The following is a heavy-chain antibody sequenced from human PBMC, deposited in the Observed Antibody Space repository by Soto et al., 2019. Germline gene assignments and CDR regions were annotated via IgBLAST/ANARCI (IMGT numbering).Heavy chain of an antibody. V-gene: IGHV3-33*01. Sequence: QVQLVESGGGVVQPGRSLRLSCAASGFTFSSYGMHWVRQAPGKGLEWVAVIWYDGSNKYYADSVKGRFTISRDNSKNTLYLQMNSLRAEDTAVYYCARDRSTYYDFWSGRNYYGMDVWGQGTTVTVSS. CDR2: IWYDGSNK. J-gene: IGHJ6*02. CDR3: ARDRSTYYDFWSGRNYYGMDV. CDR1: GFTFSSYG. D-gene: IGHD3-3*01.